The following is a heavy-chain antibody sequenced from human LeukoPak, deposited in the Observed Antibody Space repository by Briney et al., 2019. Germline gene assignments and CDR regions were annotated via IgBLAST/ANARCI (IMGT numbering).Heavy chain of an antibody. CDR2: IIPIFGIA. CDR3: ARALRSLTGDFDYYFDY. Sequence: GSSVKVSCKASGGTFSSYPITWVRQAPGQGLEWMGGIIPIFGIANYAQKFQGRVTITADESTSTAYMELSSLRSEDTAVYYCARALRSLTGDFDYYFDYWGQGTLVTVSS. CDR1: GGTFSSYP. J-gene: IGHJ4*02. D-gene: IGHD7-27*01. V-gene: IGHV1-69*01.